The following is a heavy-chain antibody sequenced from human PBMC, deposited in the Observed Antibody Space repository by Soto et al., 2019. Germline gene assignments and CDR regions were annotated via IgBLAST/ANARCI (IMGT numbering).Heavy chain of an antibody. J-gene: IGHJ4*02. V-gene: IGHV1-69*13. Sequence: SVKVSCKASGGTFSSYAISWVRQAPGQGLEWMGGIIPIFGTANYAQKFQGRVTITADESTSTAYMELSSLRSEDTAVYYCARVAVGESTRFDYWGQGTLVTVSS. CDR1: GGTFSSYA. CDR2: IIPIFGTA. D-gene: IGHD2-15*01. CDR3: ARVAVGESTRFDY.